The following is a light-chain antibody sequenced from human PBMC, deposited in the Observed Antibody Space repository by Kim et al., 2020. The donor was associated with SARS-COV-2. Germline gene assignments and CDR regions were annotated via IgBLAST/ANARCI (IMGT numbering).Light chain of an antibody. CDR3: LLSHSGTRV. J-gene: IGLJ3*02. Sequence: PGGTVTLTCGSSTGAVTSGHYPYWFQQKPGHAPRTLIYEISNRYSWTPARFSGSLLGGKAALTISGAQPEDEAEYYCLLSHSGTRVFGGGTQLTVL. CDR2: EIS. V-gene: IGLV7-46*01. CDR1: TGAVTSGHY.